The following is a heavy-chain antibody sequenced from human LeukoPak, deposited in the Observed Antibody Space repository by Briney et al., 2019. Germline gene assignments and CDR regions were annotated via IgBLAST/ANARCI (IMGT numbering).Heavy chain of an antibody. CDR2: ISWNSGSI. D-gene: IGHD4-23*01. V-gene: IGHV3-9*01. CDR3: AKGTTVVPIDPLDY. CDR1: GFTFDDYA. J-gene: IGHJ4*02. Sequence: GRSLRLSCAASGFTFDDYAMHWVRQAPGKGLEWVSGISWNSGSIGYADSVKGRFTVSRDNAKNSLYLQMNSLRAEDTALYYCAKGTTVVPIDPLDYWGQGTLVTVSS.